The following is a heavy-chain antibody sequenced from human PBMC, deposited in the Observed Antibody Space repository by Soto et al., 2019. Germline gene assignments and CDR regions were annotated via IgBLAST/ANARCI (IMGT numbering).Heavy chain of an antibody. Sequence: ASVKVSCKASGYTFTGYYMHWVRQAPGQGLEWMGIINPSGGSTSYAQKFQGRVTMTRDTSTSTVYMELSSLRSEDTAVYYSAIGEEIIMLVDGHPPYYYYGMDVWGQGTTVTVSS. CDR2: INPSGGST. CDR3: AIGEEIIMLVDGHPPYYYYGMDV. D-gene: IGHD3-22*01. J-gene: IGHJ6*02. V-gene: IGHV1-46*03. CDR1: GYTFTGYY.